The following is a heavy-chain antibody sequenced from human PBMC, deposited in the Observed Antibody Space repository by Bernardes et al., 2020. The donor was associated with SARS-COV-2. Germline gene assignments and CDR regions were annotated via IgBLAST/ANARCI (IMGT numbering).Heavy chain of an antibody. CDR1: VDTFIRSG. J-gene: IGHJ4*02. V-gene: IGHV1-18*04. D-gene: IGHD3-3*01. CDR2: ISAYNCNT. Sequence: SVRVSCWASVDTFIRSGIRCVRPAAGQGLAWMGWISAYNCNTNDAQKLQGRVTMTTDTSTSTAYMELRSLRSDDTAVYYCARDPLWSGYPRYYFDYWGQGTLVTVSS. CDR3: ARDPLWSGYPRYYFDY.